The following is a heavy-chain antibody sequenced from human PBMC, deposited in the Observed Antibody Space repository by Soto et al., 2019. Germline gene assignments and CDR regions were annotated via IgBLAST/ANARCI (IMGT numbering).Heavy chain of an antibody. CDR2: IYYSGST. CDR3: ARDLGWVIDY. D-gene: IGHD6-19*01. CDR1: GGSISSGDYY. Sequence: SETLSLACTVSGGSISSGDYYWSWIRQPPGKGLEWIGYIYYSGSTYYNPSLKSRVTISVDTSKNQFSLKLSSVTAADTAVYYSARDLGWVIDYCGQRTLVTVCS. V-gene: IGHV4-30-4*01. J-gene: IGHJ4*02.